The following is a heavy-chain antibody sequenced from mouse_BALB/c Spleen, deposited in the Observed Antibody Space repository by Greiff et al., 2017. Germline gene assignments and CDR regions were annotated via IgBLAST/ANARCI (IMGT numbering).Heavy chain of an antibody. J-gene: IGHJ2*01. CDR3: ARGGGDYGSSFDY. V-gene: IGHV1-14*01. D-gene: IGHD1-1*01. Sequence: EVQLQESGPELVKPGASVKMSCKASGYTFTSYVMHWVKQKPGQGLEWIGYINPYNDGTKYNEKFKGKATLTSDKSSSTAYMELSSLTSEDSAVYYCARGGGDYGSSFDYWGQGTTLTVSS. CDR2: INPYNDGT. CDR1: GYTFTSYV.